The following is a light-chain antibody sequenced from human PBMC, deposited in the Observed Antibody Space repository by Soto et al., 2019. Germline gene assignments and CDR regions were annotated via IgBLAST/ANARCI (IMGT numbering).Light chain of an antibody. J-gene: IGLJ3*02. V-gene: IGLV1-40*01. CDR2: GNS. CDR3: QSYDTSLSCWV. Sequence: QSVLTQPPSVSGAPGQRVTISCNGSSSNIGAGFDVHWYQQLPGTAPKLLMYGNSNRPSGVPDRFSGSKSGTSASLAITGLQAEDEADYYCQSYDTSLSCWVFGGGTKLTVL. CDR1: SSNIGAGFD.